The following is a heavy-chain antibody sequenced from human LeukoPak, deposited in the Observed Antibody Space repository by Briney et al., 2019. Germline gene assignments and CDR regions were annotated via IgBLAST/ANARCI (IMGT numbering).Heavy chain of an antibody. D-gene: IGHD4-23*01. CDR2: IYYSGTT. CDR1: GGSISSYY. V-gene: IGHV4-59*01. Sequence: SETLSLTCTVSGGSISSYYWNWIRQPPGKGLEWIGYIYYSGTTNYNPSLKSRVTISVDTSKNQFSLKLSSVTAADTAVYYCARGIPVVSMIRTNWFDPWGQGTLVTVSS. CDR3: ARGIPVVSMIRTNWFDP. J-gene: IGHJ5*02.